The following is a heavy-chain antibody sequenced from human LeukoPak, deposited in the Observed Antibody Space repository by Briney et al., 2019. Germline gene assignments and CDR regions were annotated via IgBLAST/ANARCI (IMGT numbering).Heavy chain of an antibody. V-gene: IGHV4-34*01. CDR3: ARGKPGSYKPFDY. CDR1: GGSFSGYY. Sequence: PSETLSLTCAVYGGSFSGYYWSWLRQPPGKGLEWIGEISHSGSTNYNPSLKSRVTISVDTSKNQFSLKLSSVTAADTAVYYCARGKPGSYKPFDYWGQGTLVTVSS. J-gene: IGHJ4*02. CDR2: ISHSGST. D-gene: IGHD1-26*01.